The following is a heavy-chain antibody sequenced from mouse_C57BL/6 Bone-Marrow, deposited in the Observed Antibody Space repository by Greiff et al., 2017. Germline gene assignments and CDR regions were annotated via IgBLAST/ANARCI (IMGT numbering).Heavy chain of an antibody. CDR2: IYPRDGST. J-gene: IGHJ1*03. V-gene: IGHV1-78*01. Sequence: VHLQQSDAELVKPGASVKISCKVSGYTFTDHTIHWMKQRPEQGLEWIGYIYPRDGSTKYNEKFKGKATLTADKSSSTAYMQLNSLTSEDSAVYFCARDNYYGSSWNWYFDVWGTGTTVTVSS. CDR1: GYTFTDHT. D-gene: IGHD1-1*01. CDR3: ARDNYYGSSWNWYFDV.